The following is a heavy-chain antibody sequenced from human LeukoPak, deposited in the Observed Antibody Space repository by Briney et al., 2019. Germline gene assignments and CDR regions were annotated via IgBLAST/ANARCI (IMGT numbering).Heavy chain of an antibody. CDR1: GDSVSSNSAA. CDR3: AREKDDYFPFDP. D-gene: IGHD2/OR15-2a*01. CDR2: TFYRSKWYH. Sequence: SQTPSLTCAISGDSVSSNSAAWNWIRQSPSRGLEWLGRTFYRSKWYHDYAVSVKSRVIINSDTSNNQFSLQLNSVTPEDTAVYYCAREKDDYFPFDPWGQGTLVTVPS. J-gene: IGHJ5*02. V-gene: IGHV6-1*01.